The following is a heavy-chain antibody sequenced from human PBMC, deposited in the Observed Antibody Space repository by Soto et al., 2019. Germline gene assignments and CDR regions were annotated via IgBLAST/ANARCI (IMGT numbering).Heavy chain of an antibody. CDR1: GFSFSSYD. V-gene: IGHV3-30-3*01. CDR2: ISYDGSNK. D-gene: IGHD1-7*01. Sequence: GGSLRLSCAASGFSFSSYDMNWVRQAPGKGLEWVAIISYDGSNKYYADSVKGRFTMSRDNSKSMLYLQMNSLRPEDTAVYYCARDEGPSVPLFRELYWGQGTLVTVSS. CDR3: ARDEGPSVPLFRELY. J-gene: IGHJ4*02.